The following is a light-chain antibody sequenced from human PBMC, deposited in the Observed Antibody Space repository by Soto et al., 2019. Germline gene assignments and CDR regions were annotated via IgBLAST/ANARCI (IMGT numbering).Light chain of an antibody. CDR1: QSVSRTY. CDR3: KQYDFSFRA. Sequence: EILLTQSPGTLSLSPGERATLSCRASQSVSRTYVSWYQLKHGQAARLLIYGASSKAASIPDRFSGSGSGTDFTLTISRLEPEDFAMYYCKQYDFSFRAFGQGTKVEL. CDR2: GAS. V-gene: IGKV3-20*01. J-gene: IGKJ1*01.